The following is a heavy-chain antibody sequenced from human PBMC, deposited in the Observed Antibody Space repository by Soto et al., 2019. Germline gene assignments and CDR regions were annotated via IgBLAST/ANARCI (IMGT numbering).Heavy chain of an antibody. CDR3: ASVTRGSSGDY. D-gene: IGHD6-25*01. CDR1: GFTFNTYW. V-gene: IGHV3-7*01. J-gene: IGHJ4*02. Sequence: GGSLRLSCVASGFTFNTYWMSWVRQAPEKGLEWVANIKEDGSDKYYVASVKGRFTISRDNAKNLLYLQMNSLGAGDTDMYYCASVTRGSSGDYWGQGTLVTVSS. CDR2: IKEDGSDK.